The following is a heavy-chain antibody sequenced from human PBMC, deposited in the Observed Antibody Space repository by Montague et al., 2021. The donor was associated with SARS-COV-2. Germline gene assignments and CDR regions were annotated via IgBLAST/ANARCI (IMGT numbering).Heavy chain of an antibody. V-gene: IGHV4-34*01. CDR3: ARGRESGISFGTKYYFQYGLDV. Sequence: SETLSLTCDVSDGSVSAYFCSWVRQLPGKGLEWIGQVDRSGTAXXXSSXXXRLPLSVDTSNNQVSLNLTPVTATDTATYYCARGRESGISFGTKYYFQYGLDVWGQGTTVTVSS. CDR2: VDRSGTA. J-gene: IGHJ6*02. CDR1: DGSVSAYF. D-gene: IGHD3-16*01.